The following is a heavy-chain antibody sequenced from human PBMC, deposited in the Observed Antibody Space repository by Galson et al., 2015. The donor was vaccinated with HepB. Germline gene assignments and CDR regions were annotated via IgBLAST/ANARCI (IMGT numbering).Heavy chain of an antibody. V-gene: IGHV3-23*01. D-gene: IGHD3-10*01. CDR3: AKAHITNTDY. CDR2: IYASGANT. Sequence: SLRLSCAASGYTFSSYAMSWVRQAPGRGLEWVSSIYASGANTFYADSVKGRFTISRDNSKNTLYLQMNSLRVEDTAVYYCAKAHITNTDYWGQGTLVTVSS. J-gene: IGHJ4*02. CDR1: GYTFSSYA.